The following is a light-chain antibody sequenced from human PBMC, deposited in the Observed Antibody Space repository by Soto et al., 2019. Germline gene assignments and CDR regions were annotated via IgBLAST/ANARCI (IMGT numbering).Light chain of an antibody. CDR2: DAS. V-gene: IGKV3-20*01. J-gene: IGKJ5*01. Sequence: EIVLTQSPATLSLSPVERATLSCRASQSASSNLAWYQQKPGQVPGLLIYDASRRATGVPARFSGSGSGTDFTLTISRLEPEDFAVYYCQQYGSSSTFGQGTRLEIK. CDR1: QSASSN. CDR3: QQYGSSST.